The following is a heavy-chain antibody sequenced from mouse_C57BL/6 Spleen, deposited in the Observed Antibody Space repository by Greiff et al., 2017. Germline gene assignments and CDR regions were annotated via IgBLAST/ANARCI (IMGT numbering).Heavy chain of an antibody. CDR1: GYAFTNYL. J-gene: IGHJ2*01. V-gene: IGHV1-54*01. CDR3: ARFGGYFDY. CDR2: INPGSGGT. Sequence: VKLQESGAELVRPGTSVKVSCKASGYAFTNYLIEWVKQRPGQGLEWIGVINPGSGGTNYNEKFKGKATLTADKSSSTAYMQLSSLTSEDSAVYFCARFGGYFDYWGQGTTLTVSS.